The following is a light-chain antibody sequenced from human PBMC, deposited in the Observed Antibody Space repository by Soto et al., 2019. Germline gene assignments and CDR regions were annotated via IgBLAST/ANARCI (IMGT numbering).Light chain of an antibody. Sequence: EIVLTQSPGTLSLSPGERATLSCRASQSVSNSDLAWYQQKPGEAPRLLIYGASSRATGIPDRFSGSGSGTDFTLTISRLEPEDFAVYYCQQHCTTFGQGTKVDIK. CDR3: QQHCTT. CDR2: GAS. V-gene: IGKV3-20*01. J-gene: IGKJ1*01. CDR1: QSVSNSD.